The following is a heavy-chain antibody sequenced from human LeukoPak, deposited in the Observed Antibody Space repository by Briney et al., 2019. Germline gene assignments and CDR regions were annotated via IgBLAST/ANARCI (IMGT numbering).Heavy chain of an antibody. J-gene: IGHJ6*03. Sequence: SETLSLTCAVYGGSFSGYYWSWIRQPPGKGVEWIGEINHSGSTNYNPSLKSRVTISVDTSKNQFSLKLSSVTAADTAVYYCASAMVRGVYYYYYMDVWGKGTTVTVSS. CDR3: ASAMVRGVYYYYYMDV. CDR2: INHSGST. V-gene: IGHV4-34*01. D-gene: IGHD3-10*01. CDR1: GGSFSGYY.